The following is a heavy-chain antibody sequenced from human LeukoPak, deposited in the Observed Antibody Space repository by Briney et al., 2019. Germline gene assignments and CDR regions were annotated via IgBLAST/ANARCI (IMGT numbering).Heavy chain of an antibody. CDR1: GFTFSSYS. V-gene: IGHV3-21*01. D-gene: IGHD5-12*01. J-gene: IGHJ4*02. CDR3: ARATPGYDYAY. CDR2: ISSSSSYI. Sequence: GGSLRLSCAASGFTFSSYSMNWVRQAPGKGLEWVSSISSSSSYIYYADSVKGRFTISRDNAKNSLYLQMNSLRAEDTAVYYCARATPGYDYAYWGQGTLVTVSS.